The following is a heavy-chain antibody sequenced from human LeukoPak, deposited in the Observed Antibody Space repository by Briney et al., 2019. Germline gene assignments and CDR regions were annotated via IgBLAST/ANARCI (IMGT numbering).Heavy chain of an antibody. CDR2: IRGSGGGT. D-gene: IGHD3-9*01. J-gene: IGHJ4*02. CDR3: AKGYDILTGLIDY. V-gene: IGHV3-23*01. CDR1: GFTFSSYA. Sequence: PGGSLRLSCAASGFTFSSYAMSWVRQAPGKGLEWVSAIRGSGGGTYYADSVKGRFTISRDNSKHTLYLQMNSLRAEDTAVYYCAKGYDILTGLIDYWGQGTLVTVSS.